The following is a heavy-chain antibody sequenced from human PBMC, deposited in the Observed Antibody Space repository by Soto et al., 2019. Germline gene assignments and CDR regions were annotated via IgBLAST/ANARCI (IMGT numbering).Heavy chain of an antibody. V-gene: IGHV4-59*08. J-gene: IGHJ4*02. CDR3: ARHSGDADYHFDY. CDR2: IYDSGRT. Sequence: QVQLQESGPGLVKPSETLSLTCTVSGGSISSYYWSWIRQPPAKGLEWIGYIYDSGRTTYNPSLKRRFTISVDTSENQFSLKLSSVTAADTSLYYCARHSGDADYHFDYWGQGTLVTVAS. CDR1: GGSISSYY. D-gene: IGHD4-17*01.